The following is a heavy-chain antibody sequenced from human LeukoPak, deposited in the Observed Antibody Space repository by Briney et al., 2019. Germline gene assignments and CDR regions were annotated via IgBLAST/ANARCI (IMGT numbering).Heavy chain of an antibody. V-gene: IGHV3-30*18. CDR2: ISYDGSNK. CDR3: AKDTGYSSSWYGFDY. CDR1: GFTFSSYG. J-gene: IGHJ4*02. D-gene: IGHD6-13*01. Sequence: GGSLGLSCAASGFTFSSYGMHWVRQAPGKGLEWVAVISYDGSNKYYADSVKGRFTISRDNSKNTLYLQMNSPRAEDTAVYYCAKDTGYSSSWYGFDYWGQGTLVTVSS.